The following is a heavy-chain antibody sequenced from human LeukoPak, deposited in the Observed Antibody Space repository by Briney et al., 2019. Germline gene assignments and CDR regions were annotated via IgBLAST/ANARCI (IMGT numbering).Heavy chain of an antibody. CDR2: IYHSGST. CDR3: ARGGSGGSGSYMDAFDI. V-gene: IGHV4-30-2*01. CDR1: GGSISSGGYS. J-gene: IGHJ3*02. D-gene: IGHD3-10*01. Sequence: PSETLSLTCAVSGGSISSGGYSWSWIRQPPGKGLEWIGYIYHSGSTYYNPSLKSRVTISVDRSKNQFSLKLSSVTAADTAVYYCARGGSGGSGSYMDAFDIWGQGTMVTVSS.